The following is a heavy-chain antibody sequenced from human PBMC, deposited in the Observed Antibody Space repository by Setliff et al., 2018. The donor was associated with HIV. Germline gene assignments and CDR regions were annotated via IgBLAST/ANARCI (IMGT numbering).Heavy chain of an antibody. CDR2: IYSSGAT. Sequence: SETLSLTCSVSGDSFSIHYWNWIRQPAGKGLEWIGRIYSSGATSYNPSLRSRVTMSVDTSKNQLSLTLDSMTAAGTAVYYCAKDRGYYFDLWGRGILVTVSS. CDR1: GDSFSIHY. V-gene: IGHV4-4*07. J-gene: IGHJ2*01. CDR3: AKDRGYYFDL. D-gene: IGHD3-10*01.